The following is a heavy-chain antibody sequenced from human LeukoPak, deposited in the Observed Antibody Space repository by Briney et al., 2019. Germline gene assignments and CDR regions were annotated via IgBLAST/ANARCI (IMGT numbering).Heavy chain of an antibody. CDR1: GFTFSSYG. J-gene: IGHJ6*03. CDR2: IKSKTDGGTT. CDR3: TTGQDSNGKGRYYYYYYYMDV. Sequence: GGSLRLSCAASGFTFSSYGMHWVRQAPGKGLEWVGRIKSKTDGGTTDYAAPVKGRFTISRDDSKNTLYLQMNSLKTEDTAVYYCTTGQDSNGKGRYYYYYYYMDVWGRGTTVTVSS. D-gene: IGHD4-11*01. V-gene: IGHV3-15*01.